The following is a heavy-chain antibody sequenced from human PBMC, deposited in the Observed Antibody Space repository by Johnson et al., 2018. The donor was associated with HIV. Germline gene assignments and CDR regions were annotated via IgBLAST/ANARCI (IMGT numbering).Heavy chain of an antibody. CDR2: IYSGGST. V-gene: IGHV3-66*01. J-gene: IGHJ3*02. D-gene: IGHD4-23*01. CDR3: ARDTVVTPPPDAFDI. CDR1: GFTVSSNY. Sequence: VQLVESGGGLVQPGGSLRLSCAASGFTVSSNYMSWVRQAPGKGLEWVSVIYSGGSTYYADSVQGRFTISRDNSKNTLYLQMNSLRAEDTSVYYFARDTVVTPPPDAFDIWGQGTMVTVSS.